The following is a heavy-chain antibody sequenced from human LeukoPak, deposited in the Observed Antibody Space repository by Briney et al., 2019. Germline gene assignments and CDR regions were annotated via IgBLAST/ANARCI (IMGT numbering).Heavy chain of an antibody. CDR2: INHSGST. V-gene: IGHV4-34*01. CDR3: ARSWGRNYYYYYYMDV. D-gene: IGHD3-16*01. Sequence: SETLSLTCAVYGGSLSGYYWSWIRQPPGKGLEWIGEINHSGSTNYNPSLKSRVTISVDTSKNQFSLKLSSVTAADTAVYYCARSWGRNYYYYYYMDVWGKGTTVTVSS. J-gene: IGHJ6*03. CDR1: GGSLSGYY.